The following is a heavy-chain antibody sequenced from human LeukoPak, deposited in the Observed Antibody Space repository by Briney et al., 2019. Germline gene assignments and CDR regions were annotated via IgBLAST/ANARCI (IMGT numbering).Heavy chain of an antibody. V-gene: IGHV4-4*07. D-gene: IGHD3-10*01. CDR2: IYTSGSS. CDR3: ARGVVRGVKNYYYYMDV. J-gene: IGHJ6*03. CDR1: GGPFSSYH. Sequence: GTLSLTCTVSGGPFSSYHWSWVRQAAGKGLEWVGRIYTSGSSNYNPSLKSRVTMSVDTSKNPFSLKLSSVTAAGTAVYYCARGVVRGVKNYYYYMDVWGKGTTVTVSS.